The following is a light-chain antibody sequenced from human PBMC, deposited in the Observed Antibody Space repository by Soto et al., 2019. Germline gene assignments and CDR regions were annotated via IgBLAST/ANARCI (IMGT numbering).Light chain of an antibody. J-gene: IGKJ1*01. Sequence: IQMTQSPSSLSAPVGDRVTITCRASQGISSWLAWYQHKPGKAPKLLIYAASSLENGVPSRFSGSGSGTEFTLTITGLKPDDFATYYCQQYNTYWTFGQGTKVDIK. V-gene: IGKV1-5*01. CDR3: QQYNTYWT. CDR2: AAS. CDR1: QGISSW.